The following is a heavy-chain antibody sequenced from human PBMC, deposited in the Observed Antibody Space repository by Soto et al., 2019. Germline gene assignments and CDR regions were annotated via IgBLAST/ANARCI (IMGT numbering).Heavy chain of an antibody. Sequence: ASVKVSCKASGYTFTSYAMHWVRQAPGQRLEWMGWINAGNGNTKYSQKFQGRVTITRDTSASTAYMELSSLRSEDTAVYYCARDKVVGATAGSWFDPWGQGTLVTVSS. CDR3: ARDKVVGATAGSWFDP. D-gene: IGHD1-26*01. V-gene: IGHV1-3*01. J-gene: IGHJ5*02. CDR1: GYTFTSYA. CDR2: INAGNGNT.